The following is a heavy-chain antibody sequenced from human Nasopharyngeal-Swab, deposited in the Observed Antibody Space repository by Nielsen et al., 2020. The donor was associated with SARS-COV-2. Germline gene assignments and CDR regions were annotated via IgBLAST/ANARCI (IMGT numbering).Heavy chain of an antibody. Sequence: GGSLRLSCAASGFTFSSYAMHWVRQAPGKGLEWVAVISYDGSNKYYADSVKGRFTISRDNSKNTLYLQMNSLRAEDTAVYYCARDSGGLFDYWGQGTLVTASS. J-gene: IGHJ4*02. D-gene: IGHD3-10*01. CDR1: GFTFSSYA. V-gene: IGHV3-30-3*01. CDR2: ISYDGSNK. CDR3: ARDSGGLFDY.